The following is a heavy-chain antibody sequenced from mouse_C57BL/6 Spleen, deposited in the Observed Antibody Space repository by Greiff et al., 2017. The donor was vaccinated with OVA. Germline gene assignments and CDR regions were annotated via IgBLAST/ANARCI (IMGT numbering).Heavy chain of an antibody. Sequence: VQLQQPGAELVRPGSSVKLSCKASGYTFTSYWMDWVKQRPGQGLEWIGNIYPSDSETHYNQKFKDKATLTVDKSSSTAYMQLSSLTSEDSAVYYCARSLLYLDYWGQGTTLTVSS. CDR3: ARSLLYLDY. CDR2: IYPSDSET. D-gene: IGHD1-1*01. V-gene: IGHV1-61*01. CDR1: GYTFTSYW. J-gene: IGHJ2*01.